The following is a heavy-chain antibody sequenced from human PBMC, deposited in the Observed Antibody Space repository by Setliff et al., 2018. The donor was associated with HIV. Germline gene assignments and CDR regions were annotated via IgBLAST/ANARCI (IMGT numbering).Heavy chain of an antibody. J-gene: IGHJ4*02. D-gene: IGHD3-22*01. Sequence: ASVKVSCKPSGYTFTKYGSTWVRQAPGQGLEWMGWISANNGNTNYAQKFQGRVTMTTDTSTRTAYMELGNLRYDDTAVYYCARRGYSYDTSGYYYYFDYWGQGTLVTVSS. CDR1: GYTFTKYG. CDR2: ISANNGNT. CDR3: ARRGYSYDTSGYYYYFDY. V-gene: IGHV1-18*01.